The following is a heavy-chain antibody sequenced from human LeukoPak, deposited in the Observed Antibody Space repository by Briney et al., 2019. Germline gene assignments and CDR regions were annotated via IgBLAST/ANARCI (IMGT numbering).Heavy chain of an antibody. V-gene: IGHV1-69*13. D-gene: IGHD3-3*01. CDR2: MTPRFGTG. Sequence: SVKVSCKASGGNFNSKDITWVRQAPGQGLEWVGGMTPRFGTGNTAQKFQGRVTITADESTSTAYMELSSLRSEDTAVYYCARTVRFLGYMDVWGKGTTVTVSS. CDR1: GGNFNSKD. CDR3: ARTVRFLGYMDV. J-gene: IGHJ6*03.